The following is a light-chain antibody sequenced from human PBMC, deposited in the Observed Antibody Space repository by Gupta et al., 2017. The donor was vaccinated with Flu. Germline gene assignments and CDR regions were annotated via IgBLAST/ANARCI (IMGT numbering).Light chain of an antibody. J-gene: IGLJ3*02. V-gene: IGLV3-1*01. Sequence: SYELTQPPSVSVFPGQTASIACSGDKLGNKYVCWYRQKPGQSPTLVLFQDSKRPSGIPERFSGSNSGNTATLTISGAQALDEADYYCHTWDNSIGVFGGGTKLTVL. CDR1: KLGNKY. CDR2: QDS. CDR3: HTWDNSIGV.